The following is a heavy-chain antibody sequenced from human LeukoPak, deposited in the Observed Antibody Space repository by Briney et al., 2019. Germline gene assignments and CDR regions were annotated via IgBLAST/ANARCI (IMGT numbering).Heavy chain of an antibody. V-gene: IGHV3-7*04. CDR2: IKQDGSEK. D-gene: IGHD3-22*01. CDR3: ARGGIVVVGAFDI. Sequence: PGGSLRHSCAASGFTFSSYWMNWVRQAPGKGLEWVANIKQDGSEKYYVDSVKGQFTISRDNAENSVYLQMNSLRVEDTAVYYCARGGIVVVGAFDIWGQGTMVTVSS. J-gene: IGHJ3*02. CDR1: GFTFSSYW.